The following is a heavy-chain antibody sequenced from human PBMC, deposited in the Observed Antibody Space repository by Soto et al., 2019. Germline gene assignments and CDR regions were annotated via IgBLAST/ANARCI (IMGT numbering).Heavy chain of an antibody. Sequence: ASVKVSCKASGGTFSSYAISWVRQAPGQGLEWMGGIIPIFGTANYAQKFQGRVTITADESTSTAYMELSSLRSEDTAVYYCARDRLYSSSQPTYYFDYWGQGTLVTVS. CDR3: ARDRLYSSSQPTYYFDY. V-gene: IGHV1-69*13. J-gene: IGHJ4*02. CDR2: IIPIFGTA. D-gene: IGHD6-13*01. CDR1: GGTFSSYA.